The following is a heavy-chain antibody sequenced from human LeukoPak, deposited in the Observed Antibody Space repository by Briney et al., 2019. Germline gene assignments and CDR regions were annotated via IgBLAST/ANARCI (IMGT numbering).Heavy chain of an antibody. V-gene: IGHV3-11*04. CDR1: GFTFSEYY. CDR2: ISGRGGAI. CDR3: ASYPATNYYYFMDV. Sequence: GGSLRLSCAASGFTFSEYYMSWIRQAPGKGLEWLSYISGRGGAIYYADSVKGRFTISRDNAENSLYLQMNSLRAEDTAVYYCASYPATNYYYFMDVWGKGTTVTVSS. J-gene: IGHJ6*03. D-gene: IGHD5-12*01.